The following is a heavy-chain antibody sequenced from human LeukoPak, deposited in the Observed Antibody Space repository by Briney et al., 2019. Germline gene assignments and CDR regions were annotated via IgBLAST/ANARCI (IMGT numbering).Heavy chain of an antibody. J-gene: IGHJ6*02. Sequence: GVSLTLSCAASGFTVSINYMRWVRRAPGKGRVCVSDFYSWGSPYHADPGKGRFTISRDNSKNTLYLKMNSLRAEDTAVYYCASLCGDTAMPDAYYYGMDVWGQGTTVTVSS. CDR2: FYSWGSP. CDR1: GFTVSINY. D-gene: IGHD5-18*01. V-gene: IGHV3-66*01. CDR3: ASLCGDTAMPDAYYYGMDV.